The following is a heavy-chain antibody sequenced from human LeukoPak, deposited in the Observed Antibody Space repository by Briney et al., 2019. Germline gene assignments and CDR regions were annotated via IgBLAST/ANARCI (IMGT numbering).Heavy chain of an antibody. J-gene: IGHJ3*02. Sequence: SLRLSCAASGFTFSSYAMHWVRPAPGKGLEWVAVISYDGSNKYYADSVKGRFTISRDNSKNALYLQMNSLRAEDTAVYYCASLMLGYCSGGSCYSDAFDIWGQGTMVTVSS. CDR1: GFTFSSYA. D-gene: IGHD2-15*01. CDR2: ISYDGSNK. V-gene: IGHV3-30*04. CDR3: ASLMLGYCSGGSCYSDAFDI.